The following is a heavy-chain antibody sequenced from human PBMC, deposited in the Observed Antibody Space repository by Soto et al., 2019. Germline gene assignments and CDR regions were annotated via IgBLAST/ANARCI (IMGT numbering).Heavy chain of an antibody. CDR2: ISYDGSDK. CDR1: GFTFSSYG. Sequence: HVQLVESGGGVVQPGRSLRLSCSASGFTFSSYGMHWVRQAPGKGLEWVAIISYDGSDKYFADSVRGRFTISRDTSKNTLYLQMSSLRAEDTAVYYCAKGILPAAGPHDGLDIWGQGTMVTVS. V-gene: IGHV3-30*18. J-gene: IGHJ3*02. CDR3: AKGILPAAGPHDGLDI. D-gene: IGHD6-13*01.